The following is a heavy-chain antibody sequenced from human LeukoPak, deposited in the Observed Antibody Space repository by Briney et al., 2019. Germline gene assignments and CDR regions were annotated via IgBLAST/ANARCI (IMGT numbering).Heavy chain of an antibody. CDR3: ARGVGATNSNWFDP. CDR2: INSDGSST. Sequence: PGGSLRPSCAASGFTFSSYWMHWVRQAPGKGLVWVSRINSDGSSTSYADSVKGRFTISRDNAKNTLYLQMNSLRAEDTAVYYCARGVGATNSNWFDPWGQGTPVTVSS. CDR1: GFTFSSYW. D-gene: IGHD1-26*01. V-gene: IGHV3-74*01. J-gene: IGHJ5*02.